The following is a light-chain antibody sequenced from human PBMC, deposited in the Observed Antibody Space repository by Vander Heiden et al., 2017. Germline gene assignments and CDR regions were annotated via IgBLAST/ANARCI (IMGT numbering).Light chain of an antibody. V-gene: IGLV2-11*01. CDR2: DVS. CDR3: CSYAGSYTWV. J-gene: IGLJ3*02. CDR1: SSDVGGYNY. Sequence: QSALTQPRPVSGSPGQSVTISCTGTSSDVGGYNYVSWYHQHPGTAPHLMIYDVSKRPSGVPDRFSGSKSGNTASLTISGLQAEDEADYYCCSYAGSYTWVFGGGTKLTVL.